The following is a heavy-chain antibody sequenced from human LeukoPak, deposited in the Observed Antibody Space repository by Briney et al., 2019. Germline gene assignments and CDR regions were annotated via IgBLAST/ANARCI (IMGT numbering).Heavy chain of an antibody. J-gene: IGHJ4*02. Sequence: SGGSLRLSCAASGFTFSIYSMNWVRQAPGKGLEWVSSISSSSSYIYYADSVKGRFTISRDNAKNSLYLQMNSLRAEDTAVYYCAIVAGRNYWGQGTLVTVSS. CDR3: AIVAGRNY. V-gene: IGHV3-21*01. D-gene: IGHD6-19*01. CDR1: GFTFSIYS. CDR2: ISSSSSYI.